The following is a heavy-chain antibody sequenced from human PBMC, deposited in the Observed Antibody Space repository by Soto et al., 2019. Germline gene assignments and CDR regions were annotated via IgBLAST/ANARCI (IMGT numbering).Heavy chain of an antibody. D-gene: IGHD3-10*01. CDR1: GFSLSTSGVG. V-gene: IGHV2-5*02. J-gene: IGHJ4*02. CDR2: IYWDDDK. CDR3: AHSERITMVRGGRYYFDY. Sequence: QITLKESGPTLVKPTQTLTLTCTFSGFSLSTSGVGVGWIRQPPGKALEWLALIYWDDDKRYSPSLKSRLTITKDTSKNQVVLTMTNMDPVDTATYYCAHSERITMVRGGRYYFDYWGQGTLVTVSS.